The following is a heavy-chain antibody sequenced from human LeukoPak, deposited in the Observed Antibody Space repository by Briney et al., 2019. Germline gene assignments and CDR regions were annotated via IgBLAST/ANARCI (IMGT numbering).Heavy chain of an antibody. Sequence: GGSLRLSCAASVFTFSSYGMHWVRQAPGKGLEWVAVIWYDGSNKYYADSVKGRFAISRDNSKNTLYLQMDSLRAEDTAVYYCARDPGVRWLVGFDYWGQGTLVTVSS. CDR1: VFTFSSYG. CDR3: ARDPGVRWLVGFDY. J-gene: IGHJ4*02. V-gene: IGHV3-33*01. D-gene: IGHD6-19*01. CDR2: IWYDGSNK.